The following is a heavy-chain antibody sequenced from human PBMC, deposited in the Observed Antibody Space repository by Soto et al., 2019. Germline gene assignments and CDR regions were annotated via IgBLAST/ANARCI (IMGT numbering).Heavy chain of an antibody. CDR1: GFTFSNAW. CDR3: TTHSIFYDYIWGSYPLSVY. J-gene: IGHJ4*02. V-gene: IGHV3-15*01. D-gene: IGHD3-16*01. CDR2: IKSKTDGGTT. Sequence: SLRLSCAASGFTFSNAWMSWVRQAPGKGLEWVGRIKSKTDGGTTDYAAPVKGRFTISRDDSKNTLYLQMNSLKTEDTAVYYCTTHSIFYDYIWGSYPLSVYWGQGTLVTVSS.